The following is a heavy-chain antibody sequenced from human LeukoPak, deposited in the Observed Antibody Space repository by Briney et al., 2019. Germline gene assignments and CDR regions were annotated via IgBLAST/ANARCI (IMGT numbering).Heavy chain of an antibody. CDR2: ISYDGSNK. CDR1: GFTFSSYG. CDR3: ARDRPWNRGWFDP. J-gene: IGHJ5*02. V-gene: IGHV3-30*03. Sequence: TGGSQRLSCAASGFTFSSYGMHWVRQAPGKGLEWVAVISYDGSNKYYADSVKGRFTISRDNSKNTLYLQMNSLRAEDTAVYYCARDRPWNRGWFDPWGPGNLVTVSS. D-gene: IGHD1-1*01.